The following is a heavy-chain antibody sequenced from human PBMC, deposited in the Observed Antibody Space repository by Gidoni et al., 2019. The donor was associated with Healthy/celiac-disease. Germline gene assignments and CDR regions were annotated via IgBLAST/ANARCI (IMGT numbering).Heavy chain of an antibody. Sequence: QVQLVQSGAEVKKPGASVKVSCKASGGTFSSYAISWVRQAPGQGLEWMGGIIPIFGTANYAQKFQGRVTITADKSTSTAYMELSSLRSEDTAVYYCARIAASPSTPYCYGMDVWGQGTTVTVSS. D-gene: IGHD2-21*01. CDR2: IIPIFGTA. V-gene: IGHV1-69*06. CDR3: ARIAASPSTPYCYGMDV. J-gene: IGHJ6*02. CDR1: GGTFSSYA.